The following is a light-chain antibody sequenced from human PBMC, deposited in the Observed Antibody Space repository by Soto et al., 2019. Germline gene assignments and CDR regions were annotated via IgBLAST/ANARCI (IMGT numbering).Light chain of an antibody. Sequence: QSALTQPPSASGSPGQSVTISCTGTSSDVGSHNYVSWYQQHPGKAPKLMIFDVSERPSGVPDRFSGSKSGNTASLTFSGLQAEDEADYYCSSYVGGNSVVFGGGTKLTVL. CDR2: DVS. V-gene: IGLV2-8*01. CDR1: SSDVGSHNY. CDR3: SSYVGGNSVV. J-gene: IGLJ2*01.